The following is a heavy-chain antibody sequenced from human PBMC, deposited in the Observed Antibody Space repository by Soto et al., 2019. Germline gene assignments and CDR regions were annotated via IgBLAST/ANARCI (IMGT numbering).Heavy chain of an antibody. Sequence: QTLSLTCVVSGDSVAGNRATWNLVRQSPSRGIEWLGRTYYRSKWKNDYALSVNSRITINPDTSKNQLSLQLSSVTPDDTAIYYCVRGVDSSFDYWGQGTLVTV. CDR2: TYYRSKWKN. J-gene: IGHJ4*02. V-gene: IGHV6-1*01. D-gene: IGHD6-13*01. CDR1: GDSVAGNRAT. CDR3: VRGVDSSFDY.